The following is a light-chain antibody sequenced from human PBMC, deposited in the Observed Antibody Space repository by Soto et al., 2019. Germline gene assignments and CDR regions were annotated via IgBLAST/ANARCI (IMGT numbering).Light chain of an antibody. CDR2: LGS. CDR1: QSLLHRNVYNC. Sequence: DIVLTQSPLSLPVTPGEPASISCRSSQSLLHRNVYNCLDWYLQKPGQSPQLLIHLGSNRASGVPDRFSGSGSGTDFTLTISRVEAEDVGLYYCMQALQTPLTFGGGTKVDIK. V-gene: IGKV2-28*01. J-gene: IGKJ4*01. CDR3: MQALQTPLT.